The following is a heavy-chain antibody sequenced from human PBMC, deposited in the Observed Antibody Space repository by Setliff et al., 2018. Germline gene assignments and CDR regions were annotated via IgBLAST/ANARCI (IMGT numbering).Heavy chain of an antibody. J-gene: IGHJ4*02. CDR3: ARIAGTVAN. V-gene: IGHV3-48*01. CDR1: GFTFSSYA. CDR2: ISSSSSTI. Sequence: GGSLRLSCVVSGFTFSSYAMTWVRHAPGKGLEWVSYISSSSSTIYYADSVKGRFTLSRDNAKNSLYLQMNSLRAEDTAVYYCARIAGTVANWGQGTLVTVSS. D-gene: IGHD1-20*01.